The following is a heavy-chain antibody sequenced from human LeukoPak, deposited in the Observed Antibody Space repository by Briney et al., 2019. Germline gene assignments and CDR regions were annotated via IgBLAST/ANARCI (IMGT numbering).Heavy chain of an antibody. CDR2: ISYDGSNK. CDR3: ARGFTDYSHFDY. V-gene: IGHV3-30-3*01. D-gene: IGHD4-11*01. Sequence: PGRSLRLSCAASGFTFSSYAMHWVRQAPGKGLEWVAAISYDGSNKYYADSVKGRFTISRDNSKNTLYLQMNSLRAEDTAVYYCARGFTDYSHFDYWGQGTLVTVSS. J-gene: IGHJ4*02. CDR1: GFTFSSYA.